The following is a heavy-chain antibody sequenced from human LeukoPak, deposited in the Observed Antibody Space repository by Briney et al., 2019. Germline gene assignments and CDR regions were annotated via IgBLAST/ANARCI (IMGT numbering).Heavy chain of an antibody. Sequence: GGSLRLSCEVSGFSLSEYGIHWVRQAPGKGLEWLSLIRYDDREYYADSVKGRFAISRDNSKNTLFLQMHSLRSEDTAVYYCAKDPVNHCASSVCYGLQSWGQGTLVIVSS. D-gene: IGHD3-22*01. CDR2: IRYDDRE. CDR3: AKDPVNHCASSVCYGLQS. CDR1: GFSLSEYG. J-gene: IGHJ5*02. V-gene: IGHV3-30*02.